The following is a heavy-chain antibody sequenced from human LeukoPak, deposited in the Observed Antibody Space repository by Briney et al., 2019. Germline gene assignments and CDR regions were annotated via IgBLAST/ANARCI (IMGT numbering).Heavy chain of an antibody. J-gene: IGHJ5*01. Sequence: GGSLRLSCAASGFTFSSYSMNWVRQAPGKGLEWVSSISSSSSYIYYADSVKGRFTISRDNSKNTLYLQMNSLRAEYTAIYYCVRDLQRHYLGVAVAGRRRWFDPWGQGTLVTVSS. CDR1: GFTFSSYS. CDR2: ISSSSSYI. V-gene: IGHV3-21*01. CDR3: VRDLQRHYLGVAVAGRRRWFDP. D-gene: IGHD6-13*01.